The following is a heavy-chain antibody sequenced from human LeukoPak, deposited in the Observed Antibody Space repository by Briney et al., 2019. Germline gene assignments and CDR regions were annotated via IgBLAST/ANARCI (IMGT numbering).Heavy chain of an antibody. Sequence: GASVKVSCKASGYTFTSYYMLWVRQAPGQGLEWMGIINPSGGSTSYAQKFQGRVTMTRDMSTSTVYMELRSLRSDDTAVYYCARDLKMGYSSGRYSWGTGSSNDYWGQGTLVTVSS. CDR1: GYTFTSYY. CDR2: INPSGGST. V-gene: IGHV1-46*01. CDR3: ARDLKMGYSSGRYSWGTGSSNDY. D-gene: IGHD6-19*01. J-gene: IGHJ4*02.